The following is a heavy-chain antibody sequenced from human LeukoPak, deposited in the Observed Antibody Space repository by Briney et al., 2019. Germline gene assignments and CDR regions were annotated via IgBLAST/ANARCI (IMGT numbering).Heavy chain of an antibody. CDR3: ARAPVTSCRGAFCYPFDY. CDR2: TGSSDPGT. V-gene: IGHV3-23*01. J-gene: IGHJ4*02. Sequence: PGGSLRLSCAASGFPLSSYAMSWVRQGPGKGLEWVAATGSSDPGTYHADSVRGWFTISRDNSKNTLYLQMNRLRVEDAAVYYCARAPVTSCRGAFCYPFDYWGQGTLVTVSS. CDR1: GFPLSSYA. D-gene: IGHD2-15*01.